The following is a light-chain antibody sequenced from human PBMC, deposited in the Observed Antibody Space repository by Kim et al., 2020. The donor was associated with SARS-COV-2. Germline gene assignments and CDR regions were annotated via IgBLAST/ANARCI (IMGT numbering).Light chain of an antibody. CDR1: SSDVGGYDY. V-gene: IGLV2-14*03. Sequence: GESITISGTRTSSDVGGYDYVSWYQQHPGKAPKLIIYDVTNRPSGVSNRFSGSKSGNTASLTISGLQAEDEADYYCSSYSSTSTVLFGGGTQLTVL. CDR2: DVT. J-gene: IGLJ2*01. CDR3: SSYSSTSTVL.